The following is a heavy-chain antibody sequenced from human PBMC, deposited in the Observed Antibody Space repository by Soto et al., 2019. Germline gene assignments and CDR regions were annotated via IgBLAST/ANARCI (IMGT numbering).Heavy chain of an antibody. CDR2: MNPNSGNT. J-gene: IGHJ6*03. Sequence: ASVKVSCKASGYTFTSYGINWVRQATGQGLEWMGWMNPNSGNTGYAQKFQGRVTMTRNTSISTAYMELSSLRSEDTAVYYCARGDDYYNYMDVWGKGTTVTVSS. V-gene: IGHV1-8*01. CDR3: ARGDDYYNYMDV. CDR1: GYTFTSYG.